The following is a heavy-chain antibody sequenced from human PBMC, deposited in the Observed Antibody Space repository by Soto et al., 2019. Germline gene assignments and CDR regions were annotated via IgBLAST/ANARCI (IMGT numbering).Heavy chain of an antibody. CDR1: GYTFTSYG. J-gene: IGHJ4*02. V-gene: IGHV1-18*01. CDR3: ARGRYGDY. Sequence: QVHLVQSGAEVKKPGASVKVSCKASGYTFTSYGITWVRQAPGQGLEWMGWISAHNANTDYAQKLQGRVIVTRDTSTSTAYMALRSLISDDTAVYYCARGRYGDYWGQGALVTVSS. D-gene: IGHD1-1*01. CDR2: ISAHNANT.